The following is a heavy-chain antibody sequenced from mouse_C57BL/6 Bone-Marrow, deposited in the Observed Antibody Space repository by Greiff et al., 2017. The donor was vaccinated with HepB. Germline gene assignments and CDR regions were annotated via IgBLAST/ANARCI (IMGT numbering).Heavy chain of an antibody. V-gene: IGHV1-64*01. CDR2: IHPNSGST. D-gene: IGHD1-1*01. J-gene: IGHJ2*01. Sequence: QVQLQQPGAELVKPGASVKLSCKASGYTFTSYWMHWVKQRPGQGLEWIGMIHPNSGSTNYNEKFKSKATLTVDKSSSTAYMQLSSLTSEDSAVYYGAGDYYGSRCDYWGQGTTLTVSS. CDR1: GYTFTSYW. CDR3: AGDYYGSRCDY.